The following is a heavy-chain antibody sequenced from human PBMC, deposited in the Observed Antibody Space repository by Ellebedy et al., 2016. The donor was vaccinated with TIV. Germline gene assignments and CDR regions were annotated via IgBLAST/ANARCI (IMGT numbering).Heavy chain of an antibody. CDR3: ARDRSGWHPHFDY. V-gene: IGHV4-39*07. CDR2: IYYSGST. D-gene: IGHD6-19*01. Sequence: SETLSLTCTVSGGSISSSSYYWGWIRQPPGKGLEWIGSIYYSGSTYYNPSLKSRVTMSVDTSKNQFSLKLSSVTAADTAVYYCARDRSGWHPHFDYWGQGTLVTVSS. CDR1: GGSISSSSYY. J-gene: IGHJ4*02.